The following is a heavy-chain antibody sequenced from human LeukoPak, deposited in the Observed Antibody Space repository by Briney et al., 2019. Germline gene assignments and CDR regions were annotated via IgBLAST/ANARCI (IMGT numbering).Heavy chain of an antibody. CDR1: GDSVSSNSAA. V-gene: IGHV6-1*01. Sequence: SQTLSLTCAISGDSVSSNSAAWNWIRQSPSRGLEWLGRTYYRSKWYNDYAVTVKSRITINPDTSKNQFSLKLSSVTAADTAVYYCARVVRPTVTHYYYYGMDVWGQGTTVTVSS. D-gene: IGHD4-11*01. CDR2: TYYRSKWYN. J-gene: IGHJ6*02. CDR3: ARVVRPTVTHYYYYGMDV.